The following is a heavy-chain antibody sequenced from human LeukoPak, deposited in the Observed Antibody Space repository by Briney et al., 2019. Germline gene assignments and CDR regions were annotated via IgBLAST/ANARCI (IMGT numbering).Heavy chain of an antibody. V-gene: IGHV3-23*01. CDR1: GFTFSSYA. CDR3: ANIGGYYDSDY. D-gene: IGHD3-10*01. Sequence: GGSLRLSCAASGFTFSSYAMCWVRQAPGKGLEWVSAIRGSGGSTYYADSVKGRFTISRDNSKNTLYLQMNSLRAEDTAVYYCANIGGYYDSDYWGQGTLVTVSS. CDR2: IRGSGGST. J-gene: IGHJ4*02.